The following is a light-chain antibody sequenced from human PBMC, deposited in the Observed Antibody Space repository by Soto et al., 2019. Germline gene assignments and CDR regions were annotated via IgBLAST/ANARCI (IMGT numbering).Light chain of an antibody. CDR3: QQLNGYPLT. V-gene: IGKV1-9*01. Sequence: DIQLTQSPSFLSASVGDRVTITCRASQGISSSFAWYQQKPGKAPDLLIYAASTLQSGVPSRFSGTGSGTEFTLTISSLQPEDFATYYCQQLNGYPLTFGGGTKVEMK. CDR2: AAS. CDR1: QGISSS. J-gene: IGKJ4*01.